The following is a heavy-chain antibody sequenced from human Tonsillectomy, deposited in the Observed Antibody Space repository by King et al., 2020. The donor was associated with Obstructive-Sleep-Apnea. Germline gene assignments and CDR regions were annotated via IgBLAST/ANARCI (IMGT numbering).Heavy chain of an antibody. CDR3: AKLGFLEWFPSH. V-gene: IGHV3-23*04. CDR2: ISGSGGST. J-gene: IGHJ4*02. D-gene: IGHD3-3*01. CDR1: GFTLSSYA. Sequence: QLVESGGGLVQPGGSLRLSCAASGFTLSSYAMSWDRQAPGKGRAWVSAISGSGGSTYYADSVEGRFTLSRDKSKNTLYLQMNRLRAEDTAVYYCAKLGFLEWFPSHWGQGTLVTVSS.